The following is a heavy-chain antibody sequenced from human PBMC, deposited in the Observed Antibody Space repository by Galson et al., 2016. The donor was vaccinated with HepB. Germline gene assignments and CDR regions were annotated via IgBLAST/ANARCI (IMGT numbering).Heavy chain of an antibody. CDR2: THSRGTS. D-gene: IGHD1-20*01. Sequence: SETLSLTCDVSDESIMTHYWSWIRQSPGKGLEWLGYTHSRGTSQYTPSLTSSLTMSLDTSNSRFSLRLRSVTAAHTAVYFCARGTRFSYKWSFDSWGRGALVTVSS. CDR3: ARGTRFSYKWSFDS. J-gene: IGHJ4*02. CDR1: DESIMTHY. V-gene: IGHV4-59*11.